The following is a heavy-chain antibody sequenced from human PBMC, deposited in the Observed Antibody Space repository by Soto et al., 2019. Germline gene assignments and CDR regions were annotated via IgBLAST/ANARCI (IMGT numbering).Heavy chain of an antibody. Sequence: GSLRLSCAASGFTFSNYVMHWVRQAPGKGLEWVAVISYDGSNKYCADSVRGRFTISRDNYKNTLFLQMNSLRPEDTAVYYCAKDKYQLIRRCYGLDVWGQATTVTVS. CDR3: AKDKYQLIRRCYGLDV. J-gene: IGHJ6*02. V-gene: IGHV3-30*18. CDR1: GFTFSNYV. CDR2: ISYDGSNK. D-gene: IGHD2-2*01.